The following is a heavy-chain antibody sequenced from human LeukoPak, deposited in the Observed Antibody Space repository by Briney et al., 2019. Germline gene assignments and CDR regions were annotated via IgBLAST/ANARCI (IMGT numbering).Heavy chain of an antibody. D-gene: IGHD3-22*01. CDR3: AKAVVIGAFDI. CDR1: GFTFDDYA. J-gene: IGHJ3*02. V-gene: IGHV3-9*01. Sequence: GGSLRLSCAASGFTFDDYAMHWVRQAPGKGVEWVSGISWNSGSIGYADSVKGRFTISRDNAKNSLYLQMNSLRAEDTALYYCAKAVVIGAFDIWGQGTMVTVSS. CDR2: ISWNSGSI.